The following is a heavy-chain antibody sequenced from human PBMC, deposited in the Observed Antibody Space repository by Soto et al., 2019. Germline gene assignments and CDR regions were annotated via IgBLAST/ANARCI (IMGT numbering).Heavy chain of an antibody. CDR1: GGSISIGGYS. V-gene: IGHV4-30-2*01. J-gene: IGHJ4*02. CDR2: IYHSGGT. D-gene: IGHD5-12*01. CDR3: AAGGGLPRYY. Sequence: QLQLQESGSGLVKPSQTLSLTCAVSGGSISIGGYSWSWFRQPPGKGLEWIGYIYHSGGTYYNPSLKSRVTISVDRSKNQFSLKLSSVTAADTAVYYCAAGGGLPRYYWGQGTLVTVSS.